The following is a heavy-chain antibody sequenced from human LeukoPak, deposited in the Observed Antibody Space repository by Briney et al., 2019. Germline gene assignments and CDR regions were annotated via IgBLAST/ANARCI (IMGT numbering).Heavy chain of an antibody. CDR1: GGSFSGYY. CDR2: INHSGST. Sequence: SETLSLTCAVYGGSFSGYYWSWIRQPPGKGLEWMGEINHSGSTNYNPSLKSRVTISVDTSKNQFSLKLSSVTAADTAVYYCARGQKTYGDYEYYFDYWGQGTLVTVSS. J-gene: IGHJ4*02. D-gene: IGHD4-17*01. V-gene: IGHV4-34*01. CDR3: ARGQKTYGDYEYYFDY.